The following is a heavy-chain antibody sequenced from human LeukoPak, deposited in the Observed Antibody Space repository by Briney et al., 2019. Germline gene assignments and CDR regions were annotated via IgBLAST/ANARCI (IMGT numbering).Heavy chain of an antibody. CDR1: GYTFTGYY. CDR3: ARELGRYSSGRDAFDI. D-gene: IGHD6-19*01. Sequence: ASVKVSCKASGYTFTGYYMHWVRQAPGQGLERMGWINPNSGGTNYAQKFQGRVTMTRDTSISTAYMELSRLRSDDTAVYYCARELGRYSSGRDAFDIWGQGTMVTVSS. J-gene: IGHJ3*02. V-gene: IGHV1-2*02. CDR2: INPNSGGT.